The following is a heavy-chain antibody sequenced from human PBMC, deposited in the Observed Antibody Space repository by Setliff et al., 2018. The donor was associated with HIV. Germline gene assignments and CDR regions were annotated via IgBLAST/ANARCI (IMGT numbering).Heavy chain of an antibody. CDR2: IIPIAKSP. CDR1: GGTFNTYG. V-gene: IGHV1-69*13. J-gene: IGHJ4*02. D-gene: IGHD5-12*01. Sequence: ASVKVSCKASGGTFNTYGMNWVRQAPGQGPEWMGGIIPIAKSPNYAQKFQDRVTITADESTRTAYMDLRSLTFDDTAVYYCARGPLYGYDRGYFDYWGQGTLVTVSS. CDR3: ARGPLYGYDRGYFDY.